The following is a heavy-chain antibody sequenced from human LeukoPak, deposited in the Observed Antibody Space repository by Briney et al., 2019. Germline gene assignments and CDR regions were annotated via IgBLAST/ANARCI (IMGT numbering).Heavy chain of an antibody. CDR2: IYYSGST. D-gene: IGHD2-21*02. V-gene: IGHV4-59*11. CDR3: ARDPVAYCGGDCYSVY. Sequence: SETLSLTCTVSSGSISRQYWSWIRRPPGKGLEWIGFIYYSGSTYYNPSLKSRVTISVDTSKNQFSLKLSSVTAADTAVYYCARDPVAYCGGDCYSVYWGQGTLVTVSS. J-gene: IGHJ4*02. CDR1: SGSISRQY.